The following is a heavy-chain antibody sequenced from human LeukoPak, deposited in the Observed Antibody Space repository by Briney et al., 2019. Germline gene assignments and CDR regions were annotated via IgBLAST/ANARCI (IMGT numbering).Heavy chain of an antibody. CDR3: AREDCSSTSCQHYYGMDV. CDR2: ISSSGSNT. J-gene: IGHJ6*02. D-gene: IGHD2-2*01. CDR1: EITYG. V-gene: IGHV3-23*01. Sequence: PGGSLRLSCAASEITYGMNWVRQAPGKGLECVSAISSSGSNTYYADSVKGRFTISRDNSKNTLYLQMNSLRAEDTAVYYCAREDCSSTSCQHYYGMDVWGQGTTVTVSS.